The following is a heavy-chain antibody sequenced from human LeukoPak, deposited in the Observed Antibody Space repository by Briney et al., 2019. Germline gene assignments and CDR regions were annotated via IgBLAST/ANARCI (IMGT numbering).Heavy chain of an antibody. Sequence: GGSLRLXCAASGFTFDDYAMHWVRPAPGKGLESVSLISGDGGSTYYADSVKGRFTISRDNSKNSLYLQMNSLRTEDTALYYCAKDTGFLSGSSPWGQGTMVTVSS. CDR2: ISGDGGST. V-gene: IGHV3-43*02. D-gene: IGHD1-26*01. CDR1: GFTFDDYA. CDR3: AKDTGFLSGSSP. J-gene: IGHJ3*01.